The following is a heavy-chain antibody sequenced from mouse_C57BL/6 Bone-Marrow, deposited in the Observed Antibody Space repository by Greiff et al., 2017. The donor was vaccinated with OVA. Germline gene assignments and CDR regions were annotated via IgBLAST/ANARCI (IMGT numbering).Heavy chain of an antibody. V-gene: IGHV1-82*01. CDR3: ARRGGDY. CDR2: IYPGDGDT. Sequence: QVQLQQPGPELVKPGASVKISCKASGYAFSSSWMNWVKQRPGKGLEWIGRIYPGDGDTNYNGKFKGKATLTADKSSSTAYMQLSSLTSEDSAVYFCARRGGDYWGQGTSVTVSS. CDR1: GYAFSSSW. J-gene: IGHJ4*01.